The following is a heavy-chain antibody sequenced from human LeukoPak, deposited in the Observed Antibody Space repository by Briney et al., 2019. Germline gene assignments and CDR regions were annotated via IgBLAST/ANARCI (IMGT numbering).Heavy chain of an antibody. Sequence: ASVKVSCKASGYTFTSHGISWVRQAPGQGLEWMGWISAYNGNTNYAQKLQGRVTMTTDTSTSTAYMELRSVRSDDTAVYYCARECSSTSCYVLRAFDIWGQGTMVTVSS. D-gene: IGHD2-2*01. V-gene: IGHV1-18*04. CDR2: ISAYNGNT. J-gene: IGHJ3*02. CDR3: ARECSSTSCYVLRAFDI. CDR1: GYTFTSHG.